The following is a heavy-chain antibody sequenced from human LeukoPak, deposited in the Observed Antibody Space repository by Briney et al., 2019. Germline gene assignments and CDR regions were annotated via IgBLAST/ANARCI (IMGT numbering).Heavy chain of an antibody. J-gene: IGHJ4*02. Sequence: GGSLRLSCAASGFTFSSYWMSWVRQAPGKGLEWVANIKQDGSEEYYVDSVKGRFTISRDNAKNSLYLQMNSLRAEDTAVYYCARRDYYGSGSYGGLEYYFDYWGQGTLVTVSS. CDR1: GFTFSSYW. V-gene: IGHV3-7*03. D-gene: IGHD3-10*01. CDR2: IKQDGSEE. CDR3: ARRDYYGSGSYGGLEYYFDY.